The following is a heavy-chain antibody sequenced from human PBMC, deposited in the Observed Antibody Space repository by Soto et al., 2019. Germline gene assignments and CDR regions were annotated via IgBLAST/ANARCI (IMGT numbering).Heavy chain of an antibody. CDR3: ARGDYSSSWYRMGY. Sequence: QVQLVESGGGVVQPGRSLRLSCAASGFTFSSYAMHWVRQAPGKGLEWVAVISYDGSDKYYADSVKGRFTISRDNSKNTLYLQMNSLRTEDTAAYYCARGDYSSSWYRMGYWGQGTLVTVSS. CDR2: ISYDGSDK. CDR1: GFTFSSYA. V-gene: IGHV3-30-3*01. J-gene: IGHJ4*02. D-gene: IGHD6-13*01.